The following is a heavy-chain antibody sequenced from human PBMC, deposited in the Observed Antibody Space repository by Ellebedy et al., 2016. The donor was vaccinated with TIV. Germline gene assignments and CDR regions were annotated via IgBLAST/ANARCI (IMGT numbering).Heavy chain of an antibody. J-gene: IGHJ6*02. V-gene: IGHV3-30*18. D-gene: IGHD4-17*01. CDR2: ISYDGSNK. CDR3: AKALDYGDGYGINV. CDR1: GFTFSNYG. Sequence: GESLKISCAASGFTFSNYGMHWVRQAPGKGLEWVAVISYDGSNKNYADSVQGRFTISRDNSKNTLDLQMNSLRAEDTAVYYCAKALDYGDGYGINVWGQGTTVTVSS.